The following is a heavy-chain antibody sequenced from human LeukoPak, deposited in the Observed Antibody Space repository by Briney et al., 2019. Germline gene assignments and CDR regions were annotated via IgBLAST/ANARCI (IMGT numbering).Heavy chain of an antibody. V-gene: IGHV3-48*03. Sequence: GGSLRLSCAASGFTFSSYEVNWVRQAPGKGLEWVSYISSSGSTIYYADSVKGRFTISRDNAKNSLYLQMNSLRAEDTAVYYCARHRLIAVAGTSPDYYYYMDVWGKGTTVTVSS. J-gene: IGHJ6*03. CDR2: ISSSGSTI. CDR1: GFTFSSYE. CDR3: ARHRLIAVAGTSPDYYYYMDV. D-gene: IGHD6-19*01.